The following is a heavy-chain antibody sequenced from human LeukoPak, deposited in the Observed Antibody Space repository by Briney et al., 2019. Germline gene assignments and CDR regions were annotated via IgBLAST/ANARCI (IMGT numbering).Heavy chain of an antibody. D-gene: IGHD3-10*01. CDR1: GFTFSSYSMN. CDR3: AKHYMGSSYNHALDC. J-gene: IGHJ4*02. V-gene: IGHV4-59*05. CDR2: IHYSGTT. Sequence: PGGSLRLSCAASGFTFSSYSMNWVRQPPGKGLEWSGSIHYSGTTYYNPSLKSRVTISIDTSKNQFSLKLSSVTAADTALYYCAKHYMGSSYNHALDCWGQGTLVTVSS.